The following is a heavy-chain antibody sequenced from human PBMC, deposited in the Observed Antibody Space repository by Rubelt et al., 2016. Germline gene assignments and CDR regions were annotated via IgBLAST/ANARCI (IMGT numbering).Heavy chain of an antibody. CDR1: GFTFSSYG. CDR3: ARGRSKFDY. Sequence: VQLVESGGGLVKPGGSLRLSCAASGFTFSSYGMHWVRQAPGKGLEWVAVISSDGSNKYYADSVRGRFTISRDNSKNTLYLQMNGLRREDTAVYYCARGRSKFDYWGQGTLVTVSS. CDR2: ISSDGSNK. D-gene: IGHD1-26*01. J-gene: IGHJ4*02. V-gene: IGHV3-30*03.